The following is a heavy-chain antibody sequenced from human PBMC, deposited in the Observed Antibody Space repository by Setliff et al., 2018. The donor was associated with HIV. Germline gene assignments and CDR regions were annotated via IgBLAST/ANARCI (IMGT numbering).Heavy chain of an antibody. V-gene: IGHV4-34*01. CDR3: AREGQLGGGGGFDY. J-gene: IGHJ4*02. CDR2: INHSGST. D-gene: IGHD6-6*01. CDR1: GGSFSGYY. Sequence: KTSETLSLTCAVYGGSFSGYYWSWIRQPPGKGLEWIGEINHSGSTNYNPSLKSRVTISVDTSKNQFSLKLSSVTAADTAVYYCAREGQLGGGGGFDYWGQGTLVTVSS.